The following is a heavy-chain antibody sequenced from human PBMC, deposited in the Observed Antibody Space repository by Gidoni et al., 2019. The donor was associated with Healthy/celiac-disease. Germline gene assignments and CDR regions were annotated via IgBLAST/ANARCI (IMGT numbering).Heavy chain of an antibody. CDR3: ARDRVSGYGMDV. CDR1: GFTVSSNY. Sequence: EVQLVETGGGLIQPGGSLRLSCAASGFTVSSNYMGWVRQAPGKGLEWVSVIYSGGSTYYADSVKGRFTISRDNSKNTLYLQMNSLRAEDTAVYYCARDRVSGYGMDVWGQGTTVTVSS. CDR2: IYSGGST. J-gene: IGHJ6*02. V-gene: IGHV3-53*02.